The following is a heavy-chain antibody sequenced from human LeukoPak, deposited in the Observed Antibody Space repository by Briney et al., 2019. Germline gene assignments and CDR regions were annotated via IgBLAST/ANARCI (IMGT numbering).Heavy chain of an antibody. CDR3: ARDAVSGTPGFDV. D-gene: IGHD1-14*01. Sequence: SETLSLTCTVSGASINSDFWSWIRQPPGKGLEWIGYIYYSGSTYYNPSLKSRVTISVDTSKNHFSLKLSSVTAADTAVYYCARDAVSGTPGFDVWGQGTMVTVSS. CDR2: IYYSGST. J-gene: IGHJ3*01. V-gene: IGHV4-59*01. CDR1: GASINSDF.